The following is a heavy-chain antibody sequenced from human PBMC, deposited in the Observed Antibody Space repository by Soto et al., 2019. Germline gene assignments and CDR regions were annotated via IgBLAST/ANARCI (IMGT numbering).Heavy chain of an antibody. Sequence: PGESLKISCMGSGYKVSTWHNFTSYWIAWVRQMPGEGLEWMGIIYPGDSDTTYSPSFQGQVTISADKSINTVYLQWSSLKASDTATYYCARLGFDYHFLSGYYNVHHYSGIDDWGQGTTVTVTS. CDR2: IYPGDSDT. J-gene: IGHJ6*01. CDR1: GYKVSTWHNFTSYW. CDR3: ARLGFDYHFLSGYYNVHHYSGIDD. V-gene: IGHV5-51*01. D-gene: IGHD3-3*01.